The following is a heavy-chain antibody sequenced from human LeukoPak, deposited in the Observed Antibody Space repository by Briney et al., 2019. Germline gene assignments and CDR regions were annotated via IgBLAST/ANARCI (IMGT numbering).Heavy chain of an antibody. J-gene: IGHJ4*02. Sequence: PSETLSLTCAVYGGSFSGYYWSWIRQPPGKGLEWIGEINHSGSTNYNPSLKSRVTISVDTSKNQFSLKLSSVTAADTAVYYCARHVLVAGTSSDYWGQGTLVTVSS. CDR3: ARHVLVAGTSSDY. CDR2: INHSGST. V-gene: IGHV4-34*01. CDR1: GGSFSGYY. D-gene: IGHD2-8*02.